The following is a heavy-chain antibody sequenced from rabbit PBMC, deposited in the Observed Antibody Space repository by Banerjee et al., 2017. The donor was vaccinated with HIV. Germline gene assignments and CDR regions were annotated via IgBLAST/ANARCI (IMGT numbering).Heavy chain of an antibody. CDR3: AREGYGDGTGDHDL. CDR2: IGAVST. J-gene: IGHJ4*01. CDR1: GFSFSSGYD. V-gene: IGHV1S45*01. D-gene: IGHD7-1*01. Sequence: QEQLEESGGDLVKPEGSLTLTCTASGFSFSSGYDMCWVRQAPGKGLEWIACIGAVSTYYATWAKGRFTISKSSSTTVTLQMTSLTAADTATYFCAREGYGDGTGDHDLWGQGTLVTVS.